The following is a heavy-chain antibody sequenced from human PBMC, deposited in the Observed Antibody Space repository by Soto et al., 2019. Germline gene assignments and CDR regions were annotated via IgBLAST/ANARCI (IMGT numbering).Heavy chain of an antibody. CDR1: GYAFEDYA. CDR3: AKVGQLDITTGHAYFGH. CDR2: ISWDGEST. J-gene: IGHJ4*02. V-gene: IGHV3-43D*04. D-gene: IGHD5-12*01. Sequence: SLRLSCATSGYAFEDYAMHWVRQVPGKGLEWVSLISWDGESTYYADPVKGRFTVSRDNSEKSLYLQMNSVRVDDTALYYCAKVGQLDITTGHAYFGHWGQGTLVTVSS.